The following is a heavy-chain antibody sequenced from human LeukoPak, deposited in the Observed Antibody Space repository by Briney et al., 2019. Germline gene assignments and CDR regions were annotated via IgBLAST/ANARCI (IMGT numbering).Heavy chain of an antibody. J-gene: IGHJ4*02. CDR3: ARGVPGVTANTNAFDY. CDR2: INPSGGST. Sequence: ASVKVSCKASGYTFTGYYMHWVRQAPGQGLEWMGIINPSGGSTSYAQKFQGRVTMTRDTSTSTVYMELSSLRSEDTAVYYCARGVPGVTANTNAFDYWGQGTLVTVSS. CDR1: GYTFTGYY. V-gene: IGHV1-46*01. D-gene: IGHD2-21*02.